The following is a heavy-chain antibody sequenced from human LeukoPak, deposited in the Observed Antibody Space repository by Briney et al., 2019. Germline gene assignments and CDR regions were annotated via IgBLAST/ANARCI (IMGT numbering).Heavy chain of an antibody. Sequence: PGGSLRLSCAASGFTFSSYAMSWVRQAPGKGLDWVSAISGSGGSTHYADSVKGRFTISRDNSTNTLYLQMNSLRAEDTALYYCAKGRAGDYGGKPRQGYWGQGTLVTVSS. V-gene: IGHV3-23*01. CDR2: ISGSGGST. CDR1: GFTFSSYA. D-gene: IGHD4-23*01. J-gene: IGHJ4*02. CDR3: AKGRAGDYGGKPRQGY.